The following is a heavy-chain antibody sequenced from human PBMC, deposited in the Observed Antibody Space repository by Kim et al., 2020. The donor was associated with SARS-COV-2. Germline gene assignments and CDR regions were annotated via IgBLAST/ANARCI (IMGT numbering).Heavy chain of an antibody. D-gene: IGHD3-9*01. V-gene: IGHV4-39*01. CDR3: AVGILTGYYGFDY. Sequence: SNPSLRSRVTISVDTSKNQFSLKLSSVVVADTAVYYCAVGILTGYYGFDYWGQGTLVTVSS. J-gene: IGHJ4*02.